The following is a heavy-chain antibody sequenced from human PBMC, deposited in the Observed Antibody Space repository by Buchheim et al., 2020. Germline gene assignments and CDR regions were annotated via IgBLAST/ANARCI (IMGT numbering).Heavy chain of an antibody. D-gene: IGHD6-13*01. V-gene: IGHV3-23*01. J-gene: IGHJ1*01. CDR2: ISGSGDVP. Sequence: EVQLLESGGGLVKPGGSLGLSCTASGFTFTSYDMHWVRQAPGRGLEWVSGISGSGDVPYYADSVKGRFTISRDTSNNTAYQQMNSLRAEDTAEYYCAASLSGTRGRLPYWGHGTL. CDR3: AASLSGTRGRLPY. CDR1: GFTFTSYD.